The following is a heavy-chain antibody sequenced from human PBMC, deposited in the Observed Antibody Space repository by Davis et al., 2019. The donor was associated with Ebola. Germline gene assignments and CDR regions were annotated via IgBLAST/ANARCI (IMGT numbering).Heavy chain of an antibody. CDR1: GFTFSDYY. V-gene: IGHV3-11*01. CDR2: ISSSGSTI. D-gene: IGHD1-26*01. Sequence: GGSLRLSCAASGFTFSDYYMSWIRQAPGKGLEWVSHISSSGSTIYYADSVKGRFTISRDNAKNMVYLEMNSLTAEDTAVYYCTRAGSYRYDYWGQGTLVTVSS. J-gene: IGHJ4*02. CDR3: TRAGSYRYDY.